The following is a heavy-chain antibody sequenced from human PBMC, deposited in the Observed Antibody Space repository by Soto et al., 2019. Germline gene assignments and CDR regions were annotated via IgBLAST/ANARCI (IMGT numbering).Heavy chain of an antibody. J-gene: IGHJ4*02. Sequence: EVQLLDSGGGLAQPGGSLTLSCAASGFTFSNYAMNWVRQAPGKGLEWVSGVSSSGDNTYDADSVKGRFTISRDNSKNTLHLQMNSLRPEDTAVYYCAKGPSRGYSTYFFDYWGQGTPVTVSS. V-gene: IGHV3-23*01. CDR1: GFTFSNYA. CDR3: AKGPSRGYSTYFFDY. D-gene: IGHD1-26*01. CDR2: VSSSGDNT.